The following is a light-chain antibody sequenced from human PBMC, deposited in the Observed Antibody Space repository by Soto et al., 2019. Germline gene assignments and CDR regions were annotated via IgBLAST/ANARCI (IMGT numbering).Light chain of an antibody. CDR1: SSDVGGYNY. J-gene: IGLJ3*02. Sequence: QSVLTQPASVSGSPGQSITISCTGTSSDVGGYNYVSWYQQHPGKAPKLLIYEVTNRPSGVSNRFSGSKSGNTASLTISGLQAEDEADYYCQSFDIRDQFYDNSDAWVFGGGTKLTVL. V-gene: IGLV2-14*03. CDR3: QSFDIRDQFYDNSDAWV. CDR2: EVT.